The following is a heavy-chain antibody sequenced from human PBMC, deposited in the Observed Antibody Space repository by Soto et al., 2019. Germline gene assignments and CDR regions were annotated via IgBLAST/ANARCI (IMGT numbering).Heavy chain of an antibody. D-gene: IGHD6-6*01. V-gene: IGHV3-33*01. Sequence: GGSLRLSCAASGFTFSSYGMHWVRQAPGKGLEWVAVIWYDGSNKYYADSVKGRFTISRDNSKNTLYLQMNSLRAEDTAVYYCARESGPNSIEYSSFDYWGQGTLVTVSS. CDR2: IWYDGSNK. CDR1: GFTFSSYG. CDR3: ARESGPNSIEYSSFDY. J-gene: IGHJ4*02.